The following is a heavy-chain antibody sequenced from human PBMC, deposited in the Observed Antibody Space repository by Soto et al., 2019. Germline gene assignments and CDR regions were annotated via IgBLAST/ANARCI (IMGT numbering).Heavy chain of an antibody. J-gene: IGHJ3*02. D-gene: IGHD2-2*01. CDR3: AHRSEIGLRELVPVGAFDI. Sequence: QITLKESGPTLVKPTQTLTLTCTFSGFSLSTSGVAVGWIRQPPGKALEWLALIYWDDDKRYRPSLKSRLSITKDTSKNQVVLRMTNMDPVDTATYYCAHRSEIGLRELVPVGAFDIWGQGTMVTVSS. V-gene: IGHV2-5*02. CDR1: GFSLSTSGVA. CDR2: IYWDDDK.